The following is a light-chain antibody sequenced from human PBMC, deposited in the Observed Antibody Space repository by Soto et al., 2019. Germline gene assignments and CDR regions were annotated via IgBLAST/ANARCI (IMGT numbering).Light chain of an antibody. CDR1: SSNIGANYD. J-gene: IGLJ1*01. Sequence: QPVLSQPPSVSGAPGQRITISCTGSSSNIGANYDVHWYRQVPGTAPKLLMSGDNNRPSGVADRFSGSKSGTSASLAITSLQAEDEADYYCQSYDSSLNRVFGTGTKLTVL. CDR3: QSYDSSLNRV. CDR2: GDN. V-gene: IGLV1-40*01.